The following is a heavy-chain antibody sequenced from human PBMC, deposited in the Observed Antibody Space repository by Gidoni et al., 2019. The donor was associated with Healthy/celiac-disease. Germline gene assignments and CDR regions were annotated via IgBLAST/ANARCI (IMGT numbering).Heavy chain of an antibody. Sequence: QVQLVQSGAEVKKPGASVKVSCKASGYTFTSYYMHWVRQSPGQGLEWLGIINPSGGSTSYAQKFQGRVTMTRDTSTSTVYMELSSLRSEDTAVYYCARWAVAGPDYWGQGTLVTVSS. D-gene: IGHD6-19*01. V-gene: IGHV1-46*03. CDR2: INPSGGST. J-gene: IGHJ4*02. CDR3: ARWAVAGPDY. CDR1: GYTFTSYY.